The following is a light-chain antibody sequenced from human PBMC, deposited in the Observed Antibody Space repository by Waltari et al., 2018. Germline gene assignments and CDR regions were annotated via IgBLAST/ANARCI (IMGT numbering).Light chain of an antibody. Sequence: QSALTQPASVSASPGQSITISCNGTSSAVGASTLISWYQQHPAKAPKLLIFEVSKRPTGVSNRFSASKSGNTASMTISGLQAEDEATYHCCSYAGTNTWVFGGGTKVTVL. CDR3: CSYAGTNTWV. J-gene: IGLJ2*01. CDR1: SSAVGASTL. V-gene: IGLV2-23*02. CDR2: EVS.